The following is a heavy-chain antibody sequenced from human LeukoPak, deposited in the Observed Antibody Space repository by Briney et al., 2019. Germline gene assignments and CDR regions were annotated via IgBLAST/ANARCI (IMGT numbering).Heavy chain of an antibody. Sequence: GASVKVSCKASGYTLTGYYMHWVRQAPGQGLEWMGWINPNSGGTNYAQKFQGRVTMTRDTSISTAYMELSRLRSDDTAVYYCARGPARLYYDFWSGLYDNDYWGQGTLVTVSS. V-gene: IGHV1-2*02. CDR2: INPNSGGT. J-gene: IGHJ4*02. D-gene: IGHD3-3*01. CDR3: ARGPARLYYDFWSGLYDNDY. CDR1: GYTLTGYY.